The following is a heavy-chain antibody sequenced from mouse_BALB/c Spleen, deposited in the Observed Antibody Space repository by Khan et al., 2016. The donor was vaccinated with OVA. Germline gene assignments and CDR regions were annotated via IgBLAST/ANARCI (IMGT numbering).Heavy chain of an antibody. CDR1: GFSLTTYG. V-gene: IGHV2-2*01. J-gene: IGHJ3*01. CDR2: IWSGGNT. D-gene: IGHD1-2*01. Sequence: QVQLKQSGPGLVQPSQSLSITCTVSGFSLTTYGVHWVRQSPGKGLEWLGLIWSGGNTDYNAAFISRLSITKDNSKSQVFFKMNSLQADDTAMYYSARKSYVYGFTYWGQGTLVTVSA. CDR3: ARKSYVYGFTY.